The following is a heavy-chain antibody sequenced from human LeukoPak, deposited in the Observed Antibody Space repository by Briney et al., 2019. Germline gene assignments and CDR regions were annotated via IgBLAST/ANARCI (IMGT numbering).Heavy chain of an antibody. CDR2: ISAYNGNT. J-gene: IGHJ6*02. V-gene: IGHV1-18*01. CDR3: ARDGYCSSTSCYGREYYYGMDV. CDR1: GYTFTSYG. D-gene: IGHD2-2*01. Sequence: GASVKVSCKASGYTFTSYGTSWVRQAPGQGLEWMGWISAYNGNTNYAQKLQGRVTMTTDTSTSTAYMELRSLRSDDTAVYYCARDGYCSSTSCYGREYYYGMDVWGQGTTVTVSS.